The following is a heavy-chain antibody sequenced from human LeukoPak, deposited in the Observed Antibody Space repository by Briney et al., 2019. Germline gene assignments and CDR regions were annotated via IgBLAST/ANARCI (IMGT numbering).Heavy chain of an antibody. CDR3: GWFGGDYYGMDV. D-gene: IGHD3-10*01. J-gene: IGHJ6*02. Sequence: ASVKVSCKASGYTFTSYGISWVRQAPGQGLEWMGWISAYNGNTNYAQKLQGRVTMTTDTSTSTAYMELRSLSSDDTAVYYCGWFGGDYYGMDVWGQGTTVTVSS. CDR2: ISAYNGNT. CDR1: GYTFTSYG. V-gene: IGHV1-18*01.